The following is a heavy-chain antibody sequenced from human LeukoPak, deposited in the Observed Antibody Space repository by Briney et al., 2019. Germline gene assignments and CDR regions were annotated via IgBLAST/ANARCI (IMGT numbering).Heavy chain of an antibody. V-gene: IGHV3-66*01. D-gene: IGHD5-12*01. CDR1: GFTVSSNY. CDR3: ASLVNIVATGDDAFDI. CDR2: IYSGGST. Sequence: GGSLRLSCAASGFTVSSNYMSWVRQAPGKGLEWVSVIYSGGSTYYADSVKGRFTISRDNSKNTLYLQMNSLRAEDTAVYYCASLVNIVATGDDAFDIWGQGTMVTVSS. J-gene: IGHJ3*02.